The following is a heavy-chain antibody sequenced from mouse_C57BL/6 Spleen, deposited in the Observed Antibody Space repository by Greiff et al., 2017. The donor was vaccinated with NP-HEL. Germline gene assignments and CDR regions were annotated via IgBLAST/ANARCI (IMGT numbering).Heavy chain of an antibody. J-gene: IGHJ2*01. CDR1: GYTFTDYE. V-gene: IGHV1-15*01. CDR3: TRVEYYFDY. Sequence: QVQLQQSGAELVRPGASVTLSCKASGYTFTDYEMHWVKQTPVHGLEWIGAIDPETGGTAYNQKFKGKAILTADKSSSTAYMELRSLTSEDSAVYYCTRVEYYFDYWGQGTTLTVSS. CDR2: IDPETGGT.